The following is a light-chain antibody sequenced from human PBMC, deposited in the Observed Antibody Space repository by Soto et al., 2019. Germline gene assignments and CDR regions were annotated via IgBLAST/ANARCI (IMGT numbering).Light chain of an antibody. CDR1: SSDVGGYNY. CDR2: EVS. V-gene: IGLV2-14*01. CDR3: TSYRSSSTYV. Sequence: QSVLTQPASVSGSPGQSITISCTGTSSDVGGYNYVSWYQHHPGKAPKLMIFEVSNRPSGVSHRFSGSKSGNTASLTISGLQAEDEADYYCTSYRSSSTYVFGTGTKLTVL. J-gene: IGLJ1*01.